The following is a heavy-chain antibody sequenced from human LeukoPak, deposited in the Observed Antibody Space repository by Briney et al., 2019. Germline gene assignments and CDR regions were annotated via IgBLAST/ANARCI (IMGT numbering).Heavy chain of an antibody. CDR3: ARFVAAAAFDY. V-gene: IGHV3-48*01. Sequence: GGSLRLSCAASGFTFSSYSMNWVRQAPGKGLEWVSYISSSSSTIYYADSVKGRFTISRDNAKNSLYLQMNSLRAEDTAVYYCARFVAAAAFDYWVQGTLVTVSS. CDR1: GFTFSSYS. J-gene: IGHJ4*02. D-gene: IGHD6-13*01. CDR2: ISSSSSTI.